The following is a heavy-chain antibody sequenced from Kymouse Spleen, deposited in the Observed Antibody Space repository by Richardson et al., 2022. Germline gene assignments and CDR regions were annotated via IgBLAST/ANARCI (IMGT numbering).Heavy chain of an antibody. D-gene: IGHD3-10*01. CDR2: ISWNSGSI. V-gene: IGHV3-9*01. Sequence: EVQLVESGGGLVQPGRSLRLSCAASGFTFDDYAMHWVRQAPGKGLEWVSGISWNSGSIGYADSVKGRFTISRDNAKNSLYLQMNSLRAEDTALYYCAKDRGTMVRGVIPYFDYWGQGTLVTVSS. J-gene: IGHJ4*02. CDR3: AKDRGTMVRGVIPYFDY. CDR1: GFTFDDYA.